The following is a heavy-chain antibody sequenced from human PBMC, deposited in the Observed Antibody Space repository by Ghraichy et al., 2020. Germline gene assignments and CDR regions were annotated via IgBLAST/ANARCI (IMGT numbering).Heavy chain of an antibody. V-gene: IGHV3-23*01. D-gene: IGHD5-18*01. CDR1: GFTFSSYA. Sequence: GGSLRLSCAASGFTFSSYAMSWVRQAPGKGLEWVSTISNSGGSTYYADSVKGRFTISRDNPQNTLNLQMNSLRAEDTATYYCAKDIGIQLTHLHYYGMDVWGQGTTVTVSS. J-gene: IGHJ6*02. CDR2: ISNSGGST. CDR3: AKDIGIQLTHLHYYGMDV.